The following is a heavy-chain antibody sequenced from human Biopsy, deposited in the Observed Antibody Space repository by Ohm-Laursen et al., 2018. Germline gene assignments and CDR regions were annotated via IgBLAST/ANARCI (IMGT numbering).Heavy chain of an antibody. J-gene: IGHJ4*02. CDR2: IFYDGSNT. V-gene: IGHV3-30*03. D-gene: IGHD4-17*01. CDR3: ALAAAQTVTHFDY. CDR1: GFTFNNYG. Sequence: SLRLSCAASGFTFNNYGMQWVRQAPGKGLEWVAFIFYDGSNTYYADSVKGRFTISRDNSRDTLYLQMSSLRAEDTAVYYCALAAAQTVTHFDYWGQGTLVTVSS.